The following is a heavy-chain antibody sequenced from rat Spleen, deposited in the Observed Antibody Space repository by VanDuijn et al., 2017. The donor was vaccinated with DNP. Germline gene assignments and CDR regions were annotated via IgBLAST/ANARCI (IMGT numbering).Heavy chain of an antibody. D-gene: IGHD1-2*01. CDR3: ARHDYYSSPYYAMDA. Sequence: EVQLVETGGGLVQPGRSLKVSCVASGFTFRSYWMYWIRQAPGKGLEWVASINTDGDNTYYLDSVKGRFTISRENSENTVYLQMNSLRFDDTATYYCARHDYYSSPYYAMDAWGQGTSVTVSS. CDR1: GFTFRSYW. J-gene: IGHJ4*01. CDR2: INTDGDNT. V-gene: IGHV5-58*01.